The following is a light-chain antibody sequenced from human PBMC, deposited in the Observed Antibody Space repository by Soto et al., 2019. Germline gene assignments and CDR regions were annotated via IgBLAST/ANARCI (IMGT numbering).Light chain of an antibody. V-gene: IGLV2-14*01. CDR1: SSDVGGYNS. J-gene: IGLJ2*01. CDR3: CSYAGDLAL. CDR2: DVT. Sequence: QSVLTQPASVSGSPGQSITISCTGTSSDVGGYNSVSWYRQDPGKAPKLMIYDVTNRPSGVSNRFSGSKSGNTASLTISGLQAEDEADYYCCSYAGDLALFGGGTKVTVL.